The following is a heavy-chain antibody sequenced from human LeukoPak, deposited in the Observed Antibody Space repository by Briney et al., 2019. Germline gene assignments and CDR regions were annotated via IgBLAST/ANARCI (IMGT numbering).Heavy chain of an antibody. Sequence: SVKVSCKASGGTFSSYAISWVRQAPGQGLEWMGRIIPILGIANYAQKFQGRVTITADKSTSTAYMELSSLRSEDTAVYYCASSSSWYSFDYWGQGTLVTVSS. J-gene: IGHJ4*02. CDR3: ASSSSWYSFDY. D-gene: IGHD6-13*01. V-gene: IGHV1-69*04. CDR2: IIPILGIA. CDR1: GGTFSSYA.